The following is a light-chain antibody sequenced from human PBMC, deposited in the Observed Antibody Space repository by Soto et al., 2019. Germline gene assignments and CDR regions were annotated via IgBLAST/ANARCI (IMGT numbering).Light chain of an antibody. CDR2: GAS. V-gene: IGKV3-15*01. J-gene: IGKJ4*01. Sequence: PGERATLSCRARQSVSSNLAWYQQKPGQPPRLLIYGASTRATGIPARFSGSGSETDFTLTISSLQSEDFAVYYCQQYNTLPLTFGAGTKVDIK. CDR3: QQYNTLPLT. CDR1: QSVSSN.